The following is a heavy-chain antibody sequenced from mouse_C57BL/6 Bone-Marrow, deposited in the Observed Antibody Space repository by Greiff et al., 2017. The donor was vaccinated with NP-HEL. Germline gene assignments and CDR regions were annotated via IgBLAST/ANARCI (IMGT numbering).Heavy chain of an antibody. CDR3: ARSPNY. V-gene: IGHV1-81*01. CDR2: IYPRSGNT. CDR1: GYTFTSYG. Sequence: QVQLQQSGAELARPGASVKLSCKASGYTFTSYGISWVKQRPGQGLEWIGEIYPRSGNTSYNEKFNGKATLTADKSSSTAYMELRSLTSEDSAVYFCARSPNYWGQGTTLTVSS. J-gene: IGHJ2*01.